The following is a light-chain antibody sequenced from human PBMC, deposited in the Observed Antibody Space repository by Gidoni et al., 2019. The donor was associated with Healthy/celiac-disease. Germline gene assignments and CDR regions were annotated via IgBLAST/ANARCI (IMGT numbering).Light chain of an antibody. J-gene: IGLJ2*01. V-gene: IGLV3-1*01. Sequence: SYELTQPPAVSVSPGQTASITCSGDKLGDKYACWYQQKPGQSPVLVIYPDSKRPSGIPERFSGSNSGNTATLTLSGTQAMDEADYYCQAWASSIWVFGGGTKLTVL. CDR1: KLGDKY. CDR2: PDS. CDR3: QAWASSIWV.